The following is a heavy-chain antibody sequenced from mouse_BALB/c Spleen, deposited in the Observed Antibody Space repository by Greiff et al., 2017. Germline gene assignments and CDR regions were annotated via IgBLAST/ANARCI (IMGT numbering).Heavy chain of an antibody. J-gene: IGHJ4*01. CDR3: ARWGDGPYAMDY. Sequence: EVKLMESGGGLVQPGGSRKLSCAASGFTLSSFGMHWVRQAPEKGLEWVAYISSGSSTIYYADTVKGRFTISRDNPKNTLFLQMTSLRSEDTAMYYCARWGDGPYAMDYWGQGTSVTVSS. D-gene: IGHD2-3*01. V-gene: IGHV5-17*02. CDR2: ISSGSSTI. CDR1: GFTLSSFG.